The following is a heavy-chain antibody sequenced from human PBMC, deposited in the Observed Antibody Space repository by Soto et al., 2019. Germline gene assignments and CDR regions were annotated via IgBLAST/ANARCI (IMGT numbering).Heavy chain of an antibody. J-gene: IGHJ4*02. V-gene: IGHV3-23*01. CDR1: GFTFTTYS. CDR3: AFSYHCDY. CDR2: ISRSGDST. Sequence: GSLILSCAASGFTFTTYSMSWVRQAPDKGLEWVSSISRSGDSTYYADSVKGRLTISRDNSKNTLYLQMNSLRGEDTAVYYCAFSYHCDYWGQGTLVTVSS.